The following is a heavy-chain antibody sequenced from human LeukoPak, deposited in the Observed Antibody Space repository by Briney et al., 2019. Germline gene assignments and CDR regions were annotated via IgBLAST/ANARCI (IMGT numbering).Heavy chain of an antibody. CDR1: GDTFRHD. D-gene: IGHD6-13*01. J-gene: IGHJ4*01. V-gene: IGHV1-8*01. Sequence: GASVKVSCKGSGDTFRHDTEWVRQAPGQGLEWMGWMNADNGHRGYAQKFQGRVTMTMDPSISTAYLELRSLTSEDTAVYYCARGRSSWFFDYWGQGTPLIVSS. CDR2: MNADNGHR. CDR3: ARGRSSWFFDY.